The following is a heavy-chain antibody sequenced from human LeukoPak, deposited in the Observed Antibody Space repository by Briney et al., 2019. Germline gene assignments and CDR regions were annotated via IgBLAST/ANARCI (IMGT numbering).Heavy chain of an antibody. J-gene: IGHJ5*02. CDR2: IYYSGST. D-gene: IGHD3-3*01. CDR3: AFFGGATDWFDP. Sequence: SETLSLTCTVSGGSISSGSYYWSWIRQPAGKGLEWIGYIYYSGSTNYNPSLKSRVTISVDSSKNQFSLKLTSVTAADTAVYYCAFFGGATDWFDPWGQGTLVTVSS. V-gene: IGHV4-61*10. CDR1: GGSISSGSYY.